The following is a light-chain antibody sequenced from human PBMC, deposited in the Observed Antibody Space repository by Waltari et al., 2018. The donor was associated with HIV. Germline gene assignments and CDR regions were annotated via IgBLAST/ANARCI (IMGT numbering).Light chain of an antibody. CDR2: EDT. Sequence: SYELTQPPSVSVSPGQTARISCSGDALPKKFTYWYQPKSGQAPVLVIYEDTKRPSGIPERFSASSSGTMATLTVSGAQVEDEADYYCYSTDTSGNHWVFGGGTRLTVL. CDR3: YSTDTSGNHWV. V-gene: IGLV3-10*01. J-gene: IGLJ3*02. CDR1: ALPKKF.